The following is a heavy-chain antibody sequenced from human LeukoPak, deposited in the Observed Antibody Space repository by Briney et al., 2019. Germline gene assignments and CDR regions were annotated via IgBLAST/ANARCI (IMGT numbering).Heavy chain of an antibody. D-gene: IGHD5-18*01. V-gene: IGHV3-49*03. CDR2: IRSKAYGGTT. J-gene: IGHJ6*03. CDR1: GFTFGDYA. Sequence: TGGSLRLSCTASGFTFGDYAMSWFRQAPGKGLEWVGFIRSKAYGGTTEYAASVKGRFTISRDDSKSIAYLQMNSLKTEDTAVYYCTRESHSYGYCYYYYYMDVWGKGTTVTVSS. CDR3: TRESHSYGYCYYYYYMDV.